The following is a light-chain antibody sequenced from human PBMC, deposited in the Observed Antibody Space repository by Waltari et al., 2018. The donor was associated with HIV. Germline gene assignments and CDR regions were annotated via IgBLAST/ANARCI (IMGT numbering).Light chain of an antibody. V-gene: IGKV1-39*01. CDR2: GAS. J-gene: IGKJ2*01. CDR3: QQTYTPLYT. CDR1: QIISTY. Sequence: DIQMTQSPSSLSAFVGDRVTITCRASQIISTYLNWYQHKPGKAPNLLIYGASTLESGVSSRFSGSGSGTDFSLTISDLQPEDFATYYCQQTYTPLYTFGQGTKLAIK.